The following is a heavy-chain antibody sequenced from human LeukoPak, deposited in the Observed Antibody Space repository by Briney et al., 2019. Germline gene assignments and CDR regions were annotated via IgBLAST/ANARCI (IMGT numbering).Heavy chain of an antibody. Sequence: GASVKVSCKASGYTFTSYAMHWVRQAPGQRLEWMGWINAGNGNTKYSQKFQGRVTITRDTSASTAYMELSSLRSEDTAVYYCARVNGVVNKGALRGIYYYYMDVWGKGTTVTVSS. CDR3: ARVNGVVNKGALRGIYYYYMDV. V-gene: IGHV1-3*01. J-gene: IGHJ6*03. CDR2: INAGNGNT. D-gene: IGHD1-26*01. CDR1: GYTFTSYA.